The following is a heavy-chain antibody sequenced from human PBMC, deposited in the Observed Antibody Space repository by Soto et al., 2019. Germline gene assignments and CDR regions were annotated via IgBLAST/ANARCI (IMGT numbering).Heavy chain of an antibody. J-gene: IGHJ4*02. CDR3: AREGYCSSTGCFDY. V-gene: IGHV1-3*01. CDR1: GYTFTNYA. Sequence: ASVKVSCKASGYTFTNYAMHWVRQAPGQRLEWMGWIIAGNGNTKYSQKFQGRVIITRDTSASTAYMELRSLRSADTAVYYCAREGYCSSTGCFDYWGQGTLVTVSS. CDR2: IIAGNGNT. D-gene: IGHD2-2*01.